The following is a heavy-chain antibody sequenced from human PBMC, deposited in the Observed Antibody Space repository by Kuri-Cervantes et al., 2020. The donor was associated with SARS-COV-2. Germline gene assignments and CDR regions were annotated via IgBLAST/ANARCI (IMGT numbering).Heavy chain of an antibody. J-gene: IGHJ5*02. D-gene: IGHD2-2*01. V-gene: IGHV4-31*03. CDR3: ARGRNKGSSTPRRFDP. Sequence: SETLSLTCTVSGGSISSGGYYWSWIRQHPGKGLEWIGYIYYSGSTYYNPSLKSRVTISVDTSKNQFSLKLSSVTAADTAVYYCARGRNKGSSTPRRFDPWGQGTLVTVSS. CDR1: GGSISSGGYY. CDR2: IYYSGST.